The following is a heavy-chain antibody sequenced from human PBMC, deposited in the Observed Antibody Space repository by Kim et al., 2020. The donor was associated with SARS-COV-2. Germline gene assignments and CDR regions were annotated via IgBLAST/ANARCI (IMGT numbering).Heavy chain of an antibody. D-gene: IGHD4-17*01. CDR1: GGSISNSNYY. CDR2: IYYSGST. J-gene: IGHJ4*02. Sequence: SETLSLTCTVSGGSISNSNYYWAWIRQPPGKGLEWIGSIYYSGSTYFNPSLKSRVTISVDTSKNQFSLKLSSVTAADTAVYYCARYMTTLNLRFDYWGQGTLVTVSS. V-gene: IGHV4-39*07. CDR3: ARYMTTLNLRFDY.